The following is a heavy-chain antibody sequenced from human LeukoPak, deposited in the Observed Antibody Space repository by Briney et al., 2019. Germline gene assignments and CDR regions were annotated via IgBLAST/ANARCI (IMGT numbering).Heavy chain of an antibody. CDR2: IYYSGST. D-gene: IGHD2-8*02. CDR1: GGSVSSGSYY. Sequence: SETLSLTCTVSGGSVSSGSYYWSWIRQPPGKGLEWIGYIYYSGSTNYNPSLKSRVTISVDTSKNQFSLKLSSVTAADTALYYCARYRVLKGFDPRGQGTLVTVSS. J-gene: IGHJ5*02. CDR3: ARYRVLKGFDP. V-gene: IGHV4-61*01.